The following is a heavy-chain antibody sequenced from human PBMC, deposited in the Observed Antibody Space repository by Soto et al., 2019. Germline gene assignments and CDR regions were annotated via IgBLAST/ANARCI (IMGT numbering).Heavy chain of an antibody. D-gene: IGHD2-15*01. Sequence: PSETLSLTCAVYGGSFSGYYWSWIRQPPGKGLEWIGEINHSGSTNYNPSLKSRVTISVDTSKNQFSLKLSSVTAADTAVYYCARAGYCSGGSCYDYYYYMDVWGKGTTVTVSS. J-gene: IGHJ6*03. CDR3: ARAGYCSGGSCYDYYYYMDV. V-gene: IGHV4-34*01. CDR2: INHSGST. CDR1: GGSFSGYY.